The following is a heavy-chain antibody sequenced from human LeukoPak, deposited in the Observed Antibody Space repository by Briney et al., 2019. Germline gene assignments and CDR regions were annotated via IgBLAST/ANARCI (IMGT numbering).Heavy chain of an antibody. V-gene: IGHV3-53*01. Sequence: GGSLRLSCAASGFTLSSNYMSWVRQAPGKGLEWVSVIYSGGSTYYADSVKGRFTISRDNSKNTLYLQMNSLRAEDTAVYYCARDYYGSGSYYWGQGTLVTVSS. J-gene: IGHJ4*02. CDR2: IYSGGST. D-gene: IGHD3-10*01. CDR3: ARDYYGSGSYY. CDR1: GFTLSSNY.